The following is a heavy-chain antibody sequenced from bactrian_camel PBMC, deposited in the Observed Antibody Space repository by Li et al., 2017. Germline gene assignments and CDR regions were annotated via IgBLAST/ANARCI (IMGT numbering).Heavy chain of an antibody. D-gene: IGHD1*01. CDR2: IHSGGGST. CDR3: ANYAGRALNEYNY. Sequence: VQLVESGGGLVQPGGSMRLSCAASGFTFSNYYMSWVRQAPGKGLEWVSIIHSGGGSTHYTDSVKGRFTISRDNAKNTLYLQLNSLKTEDTAMYYCANYAGRALNEYNYWGQGTQVTVS. J-gene: IGHJ4*01. CDR1: GFTFSNYY. V-gene: IGHV3S40*01.